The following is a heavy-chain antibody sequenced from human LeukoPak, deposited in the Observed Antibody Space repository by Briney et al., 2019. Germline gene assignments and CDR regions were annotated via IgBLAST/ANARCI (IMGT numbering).Heavy chain of an antibody. CDR3: ARGVSYYYDSKTKSFDY. D-gene: IGHD3-22*01. V-gene: IGHV4-4*07. CDR2: IYSSGTT. Sequence: NPSETLSLTCTVSGGSISNYYWSWIRQPAGKGLEWIGRIYSSGTTIYNPSLKSRVTISVDTSKNQFSLKLSSVTAADTAVYYCARGVSYYYDSKTKSFDYWGQGTLVTVSS. J-gene: IGHJ4*02. CDR1: GGSISNYY.